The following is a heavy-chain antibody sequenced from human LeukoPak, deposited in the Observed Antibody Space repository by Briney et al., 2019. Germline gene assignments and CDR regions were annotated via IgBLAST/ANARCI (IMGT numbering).Heavy chain of an antibody. CDR1: GGSISSYY. CDR3: ARPLYCSSTSCYWAFDI. CDR2: IYYSGST. V-gene: IGHV4-59*01. J-gene: IGHJ3*02. D-gene: IGHD2-2*01. Sequence: TSETLSLTCTVSGGSISSYYWSWIRQPPGKGLEWIGYIYYSGSTNYNPSLKSRVTISVDTSKNQFSLKLSSVTAADTAVYYCARPLYCSSTSCYWAFDIWGQGTMVTVSS.